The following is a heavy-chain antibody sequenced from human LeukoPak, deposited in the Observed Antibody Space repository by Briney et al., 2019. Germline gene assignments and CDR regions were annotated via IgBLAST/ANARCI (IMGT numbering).Heavy chain of an antibody. Sequence: ASVKVSCKASGYTFTGYGISWVRQAPGQGLEWMGWISAYNGNTNYAQKLQGRVTMTTDTSTSTAYMELRSLRSDDTAVYYCARPESTAMGSPLPDYWGQGTLVTVSS. CDR2: ISAYNGNT. CDR3: ARPESTAMGSPLPDY. J-gene: IGHJ4*02. D-gene: IGHD5-18*01. V-gene: IGHV1-18*01. CDR1: GYTFTGYG.